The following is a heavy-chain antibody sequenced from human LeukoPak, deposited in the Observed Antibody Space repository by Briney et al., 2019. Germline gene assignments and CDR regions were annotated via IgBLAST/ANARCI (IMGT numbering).Heavy chain of an antibody. V-gene: IGHV4-39*01. D-gene: IGHD3-22*01. CDR2: IYYSGST. Sequence: SETLSLTCTVSGGSISSSSYYWGWIRQPPGKGLEWIGSIYYSGSTYYNPSLKSRVTISVDTSKNQFSLKLSSVTAPDTAVYYCAIRERYYYDSSGYYYFGGQGTLVTVSS. J-gene: IGHJ4*02. CDR1: GGSISSSSYY. CDR3: AIRERYYYDSSGYYYF.